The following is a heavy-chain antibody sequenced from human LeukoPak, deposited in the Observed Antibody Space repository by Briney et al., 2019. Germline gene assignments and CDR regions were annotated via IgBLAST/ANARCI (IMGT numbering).Heavy chain of an antibody. D-gene: IGHD4-17*01. V-gene: IGHV4-59*10. J-gene: IGHJ4*02. CDR1: GGSFSGYY. CDR2: IYNSGIT. Sequence: SETLSLTCAVYGGSFSGYYWSWIRQPAGKGLGWIGRIYNSGITNYNPSLKSRVTMSMDTSMNQFSLKLRSVTAADTAVYYCARDYGDFPAYYFDYWGQGTLVTVSS. CDR3: ARDYGDFPAYYFDY.